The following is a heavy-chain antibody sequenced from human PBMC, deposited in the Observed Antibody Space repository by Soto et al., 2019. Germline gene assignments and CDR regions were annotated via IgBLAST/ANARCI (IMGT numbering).Heavy chain of an antibody. CDR3: ARRERAAGTDWWFDG. CDR1: GSSVSGSSLH. CDR2: IYYSGST. Sequence: PSXTQPITCMDSGSSVSGSSLHWGLIRQPPGKGLEWIGSIYYSGSTYYSPSLKSRVTISVDTSKNQFSLKLSSVTDADTAVYYCARRERAAGTDWWFDGWGQGTLVTVS. V-gene: IGHV4-39*01. D-gene: IGHD6-13*01. J-gene: IGHJ5*02.